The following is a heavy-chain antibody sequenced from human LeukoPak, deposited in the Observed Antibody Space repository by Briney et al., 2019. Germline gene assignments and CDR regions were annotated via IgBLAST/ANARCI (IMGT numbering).Heavy chain of an antibody. CDR1: GGSISNYY. CDR2: ISYSGNT. Sequence: SETLSLTCTVSGGSISNYYWSWVRQPPGKGLEWIGYISYSGNTNYNPSLKSRVTISVDTSKNQFSLKLSSVTAADTAVYYCARGRTYRSSSWFDPWGQGTLVTVSS. J-gene: IGHJ5*02. V-gene: IGHV4-59*01. D-gene: IGHD6-6*01. CDR3: ARGRTYRSSSWFDP.